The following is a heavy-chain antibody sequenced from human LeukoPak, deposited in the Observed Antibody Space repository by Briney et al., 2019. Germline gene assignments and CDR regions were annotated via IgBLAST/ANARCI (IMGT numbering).Heavy chain of an antibody. V-gene: IGHV3-74*01. Sequence: GGSLRLSCAASGYTFTTYWIHWVRHAPGKGVVWVSLINSDGSNTVYADSVKGRFTISRDNAKNMVYLQMNSLRAEDTAVYYCIRDSSSSFDYWGQGTLVTVSS. J-gene: IGHJ4*02. D-gene: IGHD6-13*01. CDR2: INSDGSNT. CDR3: IRDSSSSFDY. CDR1: GYTFTTYW.